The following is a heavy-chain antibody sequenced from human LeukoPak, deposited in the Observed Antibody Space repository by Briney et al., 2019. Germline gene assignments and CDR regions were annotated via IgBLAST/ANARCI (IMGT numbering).Heavy chain of an antibody. CDR2: IIPIFGIA. J-gene: IGHJ4*02. Sequence: SVKVSCKASGGTFISYAISGVGQAPGKGGEGMGRIIPIFGIANYAQTFPGRVPITADKSTSTAYMELSSLRSEDTAVYYCARGVGATGFDYWGQGTLVTVSS. D-gene: IGHD1-26*01. CDR1: GGTFISYA. CDR3: ARGVGATGFDY. V-gene: IGHV1-69*04.